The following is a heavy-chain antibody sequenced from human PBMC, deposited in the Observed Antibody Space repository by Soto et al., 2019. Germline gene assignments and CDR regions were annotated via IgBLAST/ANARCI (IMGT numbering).Heavy chain of an antibody. J-gene: IGHJ6*02. CDR1: GFTFSDSY. CDR2: ISSSSSTT. CDR3: ATEPPRGRGTYFYVYGMDV. D-gene: IGHD3-16*01. V-gene: IGHV3-11*01. Sequence: QVQLVESGGGVVKPGGSLRLTCAGSGFTFSDSYMSWIRQVPGKGLEWLAYISSSSSTTYYADSVKGRFTISRDNAKKSLFLQMNSLRAEDTAVYYCATEPPRGRGTYFYVYGMDVWGQGTTVIVSS.